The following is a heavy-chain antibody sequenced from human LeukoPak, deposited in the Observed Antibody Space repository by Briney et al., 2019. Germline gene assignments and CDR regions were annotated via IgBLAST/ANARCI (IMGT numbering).Heavy chain of an antibody. CDR3: AGDYGDYYFDY. J-gene: IGHJ4*02. V-gene: IGHV4-34*01. Sequence: PSETLSLTCAVYDGSFSGFYWTWIRQSPGKGLEWIGEINHSGTTYLNPSLKSRVTISVDTSKNQFSLKLSSVTAADTAVYFCAGDYGDYYFDYWGQGTLVTVSS. D-gene: IGHD4-17*01. CDR1: DGSFSGFY. CDR2: INHSGTT.